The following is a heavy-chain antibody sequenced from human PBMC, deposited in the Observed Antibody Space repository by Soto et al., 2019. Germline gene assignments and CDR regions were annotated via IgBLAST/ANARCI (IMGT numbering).Heavy chain of an antibody. CDR2: INPNSGGT. V-gene: IGHV1-2*04. Sequence: QVQLVQSGAEVKKPGASVKVSCKASGYTFTGYYMHWVRQAPGQGLEWMGWINPNSGGTNYAQKFQGWVTMTRDTSIRQAYMELSRLRSDDTAVYYCARDGPGKDYYDSSGTYYFDYWGQGTLVTVSS. CDR1: GYTFTGYY. CDR3: ARDGPGKDYYDSSGTYYFDY. D-gene: IGHD3-22*01. J-gene: IGHJ4*02.